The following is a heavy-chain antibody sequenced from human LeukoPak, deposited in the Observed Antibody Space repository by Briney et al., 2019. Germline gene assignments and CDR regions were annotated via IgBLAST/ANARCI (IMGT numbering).Heavy chain of an antibody. D-gene: IGHD5-12*01. CDR2: ISSSSSTI. CDR3: AREMGSGYDSDAFDY. V-gene: IGHV3-48*01. J-gene: IGHJ4*02. Sequence: GGSLRLSCAASGFTFSSYSMNWVRQAPGKGLEWVSYISSSSSTIYYADSVKGRFTISRDNAKNSLYLQMNSLRAEDTAVYYCAREMGSGYDSDAFDYWGQGTLVTVSS. CDR1: GFTFSSYS.